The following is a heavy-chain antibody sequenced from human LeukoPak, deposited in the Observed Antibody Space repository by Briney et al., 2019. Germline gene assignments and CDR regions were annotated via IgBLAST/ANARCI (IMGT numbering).Heavy chain of an antibody. V-gene: IGHV4-30-2*01. Sequence: SQTLSLTCAVSGGSISSGGYSWSWIRQPPGEGLEWIGYIYHSGSTYYNPSLKSRVTISVDRSKNQFSLKLSSVTAADTAVYYCARVDSSGWYNFHFDYWGQGTLVTVPS. CDR1: GGSISSGGYS. CDR3: ARVDSSGWYNFHFDY. D-gene: IGHD6-19*01. CDR2: IYHSGST. J-gene: IGHJ4*02.